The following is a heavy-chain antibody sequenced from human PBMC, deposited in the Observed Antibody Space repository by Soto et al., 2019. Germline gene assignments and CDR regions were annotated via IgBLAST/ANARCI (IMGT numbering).Heavy chain of an antibody. J-gene: IGHJ4*02. V-gene: IGHV4-39*07. CDR2: IYHSGST. D-gene: IGHD6-19*01. CDR1: GGSISSSSYY. CDR3: ASRVSDYFDY. Sequence: PAETLSLTCTVSGGSISSSSYYWGWIRQPPGKGLEWIGYIYHSGSTYFNPSLKSRVTMSVDRSTNQFSLKLSSVTAADTAVYYCASRVSDYFDYWGQGTPVTVSS.